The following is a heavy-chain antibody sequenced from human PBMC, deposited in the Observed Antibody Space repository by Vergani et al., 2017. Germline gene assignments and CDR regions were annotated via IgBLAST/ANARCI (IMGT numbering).Heavy chain of an antibody. CDR2: ISYDGSNK. Sequence: QVQLVESGGGVVQPGRSLRLSCAASGFTLSSYAMHWVRQAPGKGLEWVAGISYDGSNKYYADSVKGPFTISRDNTKNTLYLQMNSLRVEDTAVYYCARGGGIAARSASMVYQYYMDVWGKGATVTVSS. D-gene: IGHD6-6*01. V-gene: IGHV3-30-3*01. J-gene: IGHJ6*03. CDR1: GFTLSSYA. CDR3: ARGGGIAARSASMVYQYYMDV.